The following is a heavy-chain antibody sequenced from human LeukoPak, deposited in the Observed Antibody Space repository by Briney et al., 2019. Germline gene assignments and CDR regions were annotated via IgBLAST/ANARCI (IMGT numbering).Heavy chain of an antibody. V-gene: IGHV4-59*08. CDR3: ARPLSSSWYFDL. CDR1: GGSISSYY. CDR2: IYYGGST. J-gene: IGHJ2*01. D-gene: IGHD6-6*01. Sequence: PSETLSLTCTVSGGSISSYYWSWIRQPPGKGLECIGYIYYGGSTNYNPSLKSRVTISVETSKNQFSLKLSSVTAAHTAVYYCARPLSSSWYFDLWGRGTLVTVSS.